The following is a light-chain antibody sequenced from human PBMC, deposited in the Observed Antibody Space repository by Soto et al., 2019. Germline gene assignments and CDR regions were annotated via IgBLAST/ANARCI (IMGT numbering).Light chain of an antibody. J-gene: IGKJ4*01. CDR1: QGIRDF. CDR3: QQFNVYPLN. CDR2: AAS. V-gene: IGKV1-9*01. Sequence: DIQLTQSPSFLSASVGDRVTITCRASQGIRDFLAWYQQKPGQPPKLLIYAASTLQTAVPTRFSGIATGTEFTLIISNLQPADFATYYCQQFNVYPLNVGGGTKVEIK.